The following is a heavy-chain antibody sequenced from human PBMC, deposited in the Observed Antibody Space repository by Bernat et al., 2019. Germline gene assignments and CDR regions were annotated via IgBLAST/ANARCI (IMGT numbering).Heavy chain of an antibody. V-gene: IGHV3-30*03. Sequence: QVQLVESGGGVVQPGRSLRLSCAASGSIFSNYGMHWVRQAPGKGPEWVAVISTVGNDKKHADSVKGRFSISRDNSKNTLYLQMDGLRAEDTAVYYCARDGAVGPAAYYFDFWGQGALVTVSS. CDR3: ARDGAVGPAAYYFDF. CDR1: GSIFSNYG. D-gene: IGHD2-2*01. J-gene: IGHJ4*02. CDR2: ISTVGNDK.